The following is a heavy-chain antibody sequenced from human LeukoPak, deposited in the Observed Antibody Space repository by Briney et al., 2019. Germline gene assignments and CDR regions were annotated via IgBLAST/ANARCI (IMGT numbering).Heavy chain of an antibody. D-gene: IGHD3-22*01. V-gene: IGHV4-39*07. J-gene: IGHJ4*02. CDR2: IYYSGST. CDR3: ARGGTPGFCYSD. CDR1: GGSISSSSYY. Sequence: PSETLSLTCTVSGGSISSSSYYWGWIRQPPGKGLEWIGSIYYSGSTYYNPSLKSRVTISVDTSKNQFSLKLSSVTAADTAVYYCARGGTPGFCYSDWGQGTLVTVTS.